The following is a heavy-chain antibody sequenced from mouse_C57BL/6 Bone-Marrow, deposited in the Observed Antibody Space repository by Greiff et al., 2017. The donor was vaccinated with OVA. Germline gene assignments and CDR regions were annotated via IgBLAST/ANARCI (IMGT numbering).Heavy chain of an antibody. Sequence: QVHVKQPGAELVKPGASVKLSCKASGYTFTSYWMHWVKQRPGQGLEWIGMIHPNSGSTNYNEKFKSKATLTVDKSSSTAYMQLSSLTSEDSAVYYCASPLWLRRKDWYFDVWGTGTTVTVSS. D-gene: IGHD2-2*01. V-gene: IGHV1-64*01. CDR1: GYTFTSYW. CDR3: ASPLWLRRKDWYFDV. J-gene: IGHJ1*03. CDR2: IHPNSGST.